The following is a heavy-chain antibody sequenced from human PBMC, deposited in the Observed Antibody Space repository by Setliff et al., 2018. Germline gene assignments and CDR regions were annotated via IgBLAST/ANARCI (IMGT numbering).Heavy chain of an antibody. V-gene: IGHV4-34*01. CDR3: ARRYNFWSGYLDY. D-gene: IGHD3-3*01. CDR2: IKHRGST. J-gene: IGHJ4*02. Sequence: SETLSLTCAVYGGSFSGYYWCWIRQPPGKGLEWIGEIKHRGSTNYNPSLKSRVTISVDTSKNQFSLKLSSVTAADTAVYYCARRYNFWSGYLDYWGQGTLVTVSS. CDR1: GGSFSGYY.